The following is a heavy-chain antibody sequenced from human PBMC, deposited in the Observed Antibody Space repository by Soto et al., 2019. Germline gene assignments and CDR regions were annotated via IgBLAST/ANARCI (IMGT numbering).Heavy chain of an antibody. V-gene: IGHV4-30-2*01. CDR3: ARGDTRLGELSHDF. Sequence: TRSLTCGVSAGSLTSGCHSWSWLRQPPGKGLEWLGSIYQAQSAYYNPSLRSRVAISVDRANNQVHLSVTSVTAADTAVYYCARGDTRLGELSHDFWGQGTPVTV. J-gene: IGHJ4*02. D-gene: IGHD3-16*02. CDR2: IYQAQSA. CDR1: AGSLTSGCHS.